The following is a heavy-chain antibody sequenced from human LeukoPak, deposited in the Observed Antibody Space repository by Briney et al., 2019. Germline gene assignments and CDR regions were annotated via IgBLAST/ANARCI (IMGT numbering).Heavy chain of an antibody. V-gene: IGHV1-69*06. CDR2: IIPIFGTA. CDR1: GATFISYA. CDR3: AREWSFELDY. J-gene: IGHJ4*02. Sequence: GSSVKVSCKASGATFISYAISGVRQAPGQGLEWMGGIIPIFGTANYAQKFQGRVTITADKSTSTAYMELSSLRSEDTAVYYCAREWSFELDYWGQGTLVTVSS. D-gene: IGHD3-10*01.